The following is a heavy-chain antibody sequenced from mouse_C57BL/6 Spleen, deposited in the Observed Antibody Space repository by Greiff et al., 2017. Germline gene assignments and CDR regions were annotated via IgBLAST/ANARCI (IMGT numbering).Heavy chain of an antibody. D-gene: IGHD3-1*01. J-gene: IGHJ2*01. CDR1: GYTFTSYG. Sequence: QVQLKESGAELARPGASVKLSCKASGYTFTSYGISWVKQRTGQGLEWIGEIYPRSGNTYYNEKFKGKATLTADKSSSTAYMELRSLTSEDSAVYFCARSDTSGYFDYWGKGTTLTVSS. CDR2: IYPRSGNT. CDR3: ARSDTSGYFDY. V-gene: IGHV1-81*01.